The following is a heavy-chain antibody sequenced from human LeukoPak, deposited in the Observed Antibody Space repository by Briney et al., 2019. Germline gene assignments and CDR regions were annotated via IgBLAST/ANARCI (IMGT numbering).Heavy chain of an antibody. Sequence: SETLSLTCTVSGDSISSYYWSWIRQPPGKGLEWIGYIYYSWSTNYNPSLTSRVTISVDTCKNQFAMKLSSVTAADTAVYYCASQQWLARGCCQHWGQGTLVTVSS. J-gene: IGHJ1*01. CDR3: ASQQWLARGCCQH. D-gene: IGHD6-19*01. V-gene: IGHV4-59*01. CDR1: GDSISSYY. CDR2: IYYSWST.